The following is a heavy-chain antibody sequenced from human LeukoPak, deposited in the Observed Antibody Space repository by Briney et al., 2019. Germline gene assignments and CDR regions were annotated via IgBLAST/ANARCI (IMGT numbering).Heavy chain of an antibody. Sequence: ASVKVSCKASGYTFTGYYMHWVRQAPGQGLEWMGWINPNSGGTNYAQKFQGRVAMTRDTSISTAYMELSRLRSDDTAVYYCARGPDSWTGFDPWGQGTLVTVSS. CDR1: GYTFTGYY. J-gene: IGHJ5*02. D-gene: IGHD3/OR15-3a*01. CDR3: ARGPDSWTGFDP. V-gene: IGHV1-2*02. CDR2: INPNSGGT.